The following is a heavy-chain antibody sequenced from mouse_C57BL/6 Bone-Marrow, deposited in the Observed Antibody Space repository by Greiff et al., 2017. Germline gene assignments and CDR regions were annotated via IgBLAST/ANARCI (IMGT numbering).Heavy chain of an antibody. J-gene: IGHJ3*01. Sequence: QVQLQQPGAELVKPGASVKLSCKASGYTFTSYWMHWVKQRPGRGLEWIGRIDTNSGGTKYNEKFKSKATLTVDKPSSTGYMQLSSLTSEDSAVXYCVQTGAYYSTPFAYWGQETLVTVSA. CDR1: GYTFTSYW. CDR3: VQTGAYYSTPFAY. D-gene: IGHD2-5*01. CDR2: IDTNSGGT. V-gene: IGHV1-72*01.